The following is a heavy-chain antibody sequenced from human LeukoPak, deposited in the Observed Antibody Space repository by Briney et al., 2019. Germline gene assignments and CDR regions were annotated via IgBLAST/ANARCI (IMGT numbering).Heavy chain of an antibody. CDR3: ARLPYSGRYAFDY. V-gene: IGHV4-34*01. Sequence: SETLSLTCAAYGGSFSGYYWSWIRQPPGKGLEWIGEINHSGSTNYNPSLKSRVTISGDTSKNQFSLKLSSVTAADTAVYYCARLPYSGRYAFDYWGQGTLVTVSS. CDR1: GGSFSGYY. CDR2: INHSGST. J-gene: IGHJ4*02. D-gene: IGHD1-26*01.